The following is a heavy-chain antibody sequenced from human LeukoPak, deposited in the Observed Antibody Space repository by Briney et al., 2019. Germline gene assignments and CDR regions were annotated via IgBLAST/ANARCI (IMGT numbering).Heavy chain of an antibody. CDR1: GFTFSSYG. V-gene: IGHV3-30*18. CDR3: AKDLGTVTTAYFDY. J-gene: IGHJ4*02. Sequence: PGGSLRLSCAASGFTFSSYGMHWVRQAPGKGLEWVAVISYDGSNKYYADSVKGRFTISRDNSKNTLYLQMNSLRAEDTAVYYCAKDLGTVTTAYFDYWGQGTLVTVSS. D-gene: IGHD4-17*01. CDR2: ISYDGSNK.